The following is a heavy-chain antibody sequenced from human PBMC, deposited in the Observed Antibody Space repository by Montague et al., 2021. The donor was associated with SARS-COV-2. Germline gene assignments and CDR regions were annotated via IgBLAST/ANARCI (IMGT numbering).Heavy chain of an antibody. D-gene: IGHD2-2*01. CDR3: ARDLAISGPADVSDY. J-gene: IGHJ4*02. CDR1: GDSISSGYFY. CDR2: IHYSGIT. Sequence: SETLSLTCTVSGDSISSGYFYWGWIRQPPGKGLEWVGTIHYSGITYYNPSLKSRVTISVDTSRNQFSLKLSSVTAADTAIYYCARDLAISGPADVSDYWGQGTLVTVSS. V-gene: IGHV4-39*02.